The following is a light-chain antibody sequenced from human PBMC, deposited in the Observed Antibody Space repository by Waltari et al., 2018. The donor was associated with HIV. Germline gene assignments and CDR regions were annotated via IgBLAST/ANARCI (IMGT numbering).Light chain of an antibody. CDR1: TSNVGSNF. J-gene: IGLJ1*01. Sequence: VLTQPPSVSGTPGQRVTISCSGTTSNVGSNFVSWYQQLPGTAPKLLIYRDNRRPSGVPDRFSGSKSGASASLAISGLRSEDEADYYCATWDGSLGGAYVFGAGTKVSVL. CDR2: RDN. CDR3: ATWDGSLGGAYV. V-gene: IGLV1-47*01.